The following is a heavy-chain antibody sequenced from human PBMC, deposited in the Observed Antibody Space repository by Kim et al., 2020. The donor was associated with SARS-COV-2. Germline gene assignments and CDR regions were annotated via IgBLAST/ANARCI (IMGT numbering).Heavy chain of an antibody. CDR1: GGSISSYY. CDR3: ARTQLWLGYYFDY. V-gene: IGHV4-59*01. J-gene: IGHJ4*02. D-gene: IGHD5-18*01. CDR2: IYYSGST. Sequence: SETLSLTCTVSGGSISSYYWSWIRQPPGKGLEWIGYIYYSGSTNYNPSLKSRVTISVDTSKNQFSLKLSSVTAADTAVYYCARTQLWLGYYFDYWGQGTLVTVSS.